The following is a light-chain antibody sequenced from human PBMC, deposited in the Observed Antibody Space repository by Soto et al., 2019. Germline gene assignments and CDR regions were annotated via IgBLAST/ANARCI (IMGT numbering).Light chain of an antibody. Sequence: QLVLTQPPSVSGAPGQRVTISGTGSSSNIGAGYDVHWYHQLPGKPPKLLIYGNSNRPSGVPDRFSGSKSVTSAALAITGRQAEDEADYYCQSYDSSLSGVVFGGGTKLTVL. CDR2: GNS. CDR3: QSYDSSLSGVV. V-gene: IGLV1-40*01. CDR1: SSNIGAGYD. J-gene: IGLJ2*01.